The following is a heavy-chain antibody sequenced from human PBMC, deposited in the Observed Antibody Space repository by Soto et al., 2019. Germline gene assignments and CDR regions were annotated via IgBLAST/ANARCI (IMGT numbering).Heavy chain of an antibody. CDR1: GYTFTSYY. Sequence: SVKVSCKASGYTFTSYYMHWVRQAPGQGLEWMGIINPSGGSTSYAQKFQGRVTMTRDTSTSTVYMELSSLRSEDTAVYYCARDSDSSGYRGDWFEPWGQGTLVTVSS. CDR3: ARDSDSSGYRGDWFEP. D-gene: IGHD3-22*01. CDR2: INPSGGST. J-gene: IGHJ5*02. V-gene: IGHV1-46*01.